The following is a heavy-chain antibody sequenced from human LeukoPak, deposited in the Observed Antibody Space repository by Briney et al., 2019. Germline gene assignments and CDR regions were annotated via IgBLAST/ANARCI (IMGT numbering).Heavy chain of an antibody. CDR1: GYTFNSYG. J-gene: IGHJ4*02. V-gene: IGHV1-18*01. CDR2: ITVYNGNT. Sequence: ASVKVSCKASGYTFNSYGISWVRQAPGQGLEWTGWITVYNGNTHYAQKLQGRVTMTTDTSTSTAYMELRSLRSDDTAVYYCARDSDCSGGSCYFDYWGQGTLVSVSS. D-gene: IGHD2-15*01. CDR3: ARDSDCSGGSCYFDY.